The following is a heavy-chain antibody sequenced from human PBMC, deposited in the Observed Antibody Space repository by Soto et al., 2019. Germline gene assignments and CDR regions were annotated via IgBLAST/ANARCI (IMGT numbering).Heavy chain of an antibody. Sequence: SETLSLTCAVYGGSFSGYYWSWIRQPPGKGLEWIGEINHSGSTNYNPSLKSRVTISVDTSKNQFSLKLSSVTAADTAVYYCARASRHGSGSYYYYYYYGMDVWGQGATVTVSS. CDR3: ARASRHGSGSYYYYYYYGMDV. V-gene: IGHV4-34*01. CDR2: INHSGST. D-gene: IGHD3-10*01. CDR1: GGSFSGYY. J-gene: IGHJ6*02.